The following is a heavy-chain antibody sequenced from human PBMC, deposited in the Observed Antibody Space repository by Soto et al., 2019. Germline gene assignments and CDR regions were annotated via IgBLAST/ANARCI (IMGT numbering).Heavy chain of an antibody. D-gene: IGHD2-2*01. Sequence: QLQLQESGPGLVKPSETLSLTCTVSGGSISSSSYYWGWLRQPPGKGLEWIGSIYYSGSTYYNPSLKSRVTISVDTTKNQCSLKLSSVTAADTAVYYCARSPQGVVPAINCFDPWGQGTLVTVSS. V-gene: IGHV4-39*01. CDR1: GGSISSSSYY. CDR2: IYYSGST. CDR3: ARSPQGVVPAINCFDP. J-gene: IGHJ5*02.